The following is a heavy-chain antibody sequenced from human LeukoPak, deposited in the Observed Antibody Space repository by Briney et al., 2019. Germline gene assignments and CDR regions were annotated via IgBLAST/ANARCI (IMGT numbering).Heavy chain of an antibody. CDR3: ARLQGDSTAVFDF. Sequence: PSETLSLTCTVSGGSISGDYWSWIRQPPGKGLDWVGYIRYTGGTNYNPSIKSRVTISVDTSKNQFSLMLSSVTAADTAVYYCARLQGDSTAVFDFWGQGALVTVSS. CDR1: GGSISGDY. CDR2: IRYTGGT. D-gene: IGHD2-21*01. V-gene: IGHV4-59*01. J-gene: IGHJ4*02.